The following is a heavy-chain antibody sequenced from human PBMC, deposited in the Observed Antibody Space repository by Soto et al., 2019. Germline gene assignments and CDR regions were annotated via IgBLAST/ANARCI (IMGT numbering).Heavy chain of an antibody. J-gene: IGHJ5*02. D-gene: IGHD2-21*02. CDR1: EFAFSTHA. V-gene: IGHV3-30-3*01. CDR2: ISFDGTNK. CDR3: SASRDYNWFDP. Sequence: QVQLEESGGGVVQPGRALRLSCAASEFAFSTHAMHWVRQAPGEGLEWVAVISFDGTNKYYADSVKGRFTISRDNSRSTLYLQMNSLRIEDTAVYYCSASRDYNWFDPWGQGTLVTVSS.